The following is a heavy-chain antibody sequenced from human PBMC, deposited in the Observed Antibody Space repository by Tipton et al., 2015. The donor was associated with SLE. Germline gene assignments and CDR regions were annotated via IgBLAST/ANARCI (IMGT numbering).Heavy chain of an antibody. D-gene: IGHD1-14*01. CDR2: INSDGSVT. Sequence: GSLRLSCTGSGFIFNNYAINWVRQAPGKGLEWVSCINSDGSVTKYADSVKGRFTISRDNAENALYLQMTTLSVEDTAVYYCARDDETNSAWYNWLDPWGQGTQVTVSS. CDR1: GFIFNNYA. J-gene: IGHJ5*02. V-gene: IGHV3-74*01. CDR3: ARDDETNSAWYNWLDP.